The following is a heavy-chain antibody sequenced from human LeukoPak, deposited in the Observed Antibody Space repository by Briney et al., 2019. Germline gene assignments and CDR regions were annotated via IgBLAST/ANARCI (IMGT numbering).Heavy chain of an antibody. D-gene: IGHD3-16*01. CDR3: AKDEATSGGGLAS. CDR1: GFTVSGTH. CDR2: MYTGGTT. Sequence: GGSLKLSCAASGFTVSGTHMSWVRQAPGKGLEWVSAMYTGGTTYYADSVKGRFTISRDNSRNTLFLHMSSLRADDTAVYYCAKDEATSGGGLASWGQGTLVTVSS. J-gene: IGHJ4*02. V-gene: IGHV3-53*01.